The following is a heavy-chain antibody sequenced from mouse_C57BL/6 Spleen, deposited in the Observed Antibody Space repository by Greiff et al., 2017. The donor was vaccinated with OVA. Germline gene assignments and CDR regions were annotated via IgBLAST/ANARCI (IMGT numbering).Heavy chain of an antibody. J-gene: IGHJ2*01. CDR3: ARKAVPFDY. CDR1: GYSITSGYY. D-gene: IGHD3-3*01. CDR2: ISYDGSN. V-gene: IGHV3-6*01. Sequence: DVKLQESGPGLVKPSQSLSLTCSVPGYSITSGYYWNWIRQFPGNKLEWMGYISYDGSNNYNPSLKNRISITRDTSKNQFFLKLNSVTTEDTATYYCARKAVPFDYWGQGTTLTVSS.